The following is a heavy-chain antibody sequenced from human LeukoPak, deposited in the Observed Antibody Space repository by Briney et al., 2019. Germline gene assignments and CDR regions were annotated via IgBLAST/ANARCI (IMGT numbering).Heavy chain of an antibody. CDR1: GYTFSDYY. Sequence: ASVKVSCKASGYTFSDYYIHWVRQAPGQGLEWMGWINPNSGDTHYAQKFQGRVTMTRDTSINTAYMELSRLRSDDTAVYYCARDQAFVYCSGGTCYDDYWGQGSLVTVSS. CDR2: INPNSGDT. D-gene: IGHD2-15*01. V-gene: IGHV1-2*02. J-gene: IGHJ4*02. CDR3: ARDQAFVYCSGGTCYDDY.